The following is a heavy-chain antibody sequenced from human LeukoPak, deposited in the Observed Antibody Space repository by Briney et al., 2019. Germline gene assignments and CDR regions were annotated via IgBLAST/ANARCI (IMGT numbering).Heavy chain of an antibody. V-gene: IGHV3-74*03. CDR2: INGDGSST. D-gene: IGHD2-21*02. J-gene: IGHJ4*02. CDR3: ARDPRYCGGVCYTFYC. Sequence: PGGSLRLSCAASGFTFSGYWMNWVRQAPGKGLVWVSSINGDGSSTTYVDSVKGRFTISRDNAKNTLYLQMNSLRAEDTAVYYCARDPRYCGGVCYTFYCGSQGTLVTVSS. CDR1: GFTFSGYW.